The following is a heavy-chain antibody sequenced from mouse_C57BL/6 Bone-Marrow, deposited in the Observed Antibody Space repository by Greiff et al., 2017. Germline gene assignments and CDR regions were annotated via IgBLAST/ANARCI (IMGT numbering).Heavy chain of an antibody. CDR2: IDPSDSYS. Sequence: QVQLQQPGAELVKPGASVKLSCKASGYTFTSYWMQWVKQRPGQGLEWIGEIDPSDSYSNYNQKFKGKATVTVDTSSSTAYMQLSRLTSEDSAVYYCASRVFDYWGQGTTLTVSS. V-gene: IGHV1-50*01. CDR1: GYTFTSYW. CDR3: ASRVFDY. J-gene: IGHJ2*01. D-gene: IGHD3-1*01.